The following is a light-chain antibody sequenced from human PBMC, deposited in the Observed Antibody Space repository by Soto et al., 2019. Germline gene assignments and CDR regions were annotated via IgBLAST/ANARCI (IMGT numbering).Light chain of an antibody. CDR2: GTS. J-gene: IGKJ3*01. Sequence: EIVLTQSPGTLSLSPGERATLSCRASQSLSSNYLAWYQQKPGQAPRLLISGTSNRATGIPDRFSDSGSGTDFTLTISRLEPDDFAVYYCQQYGGSAFTFGPGTKVDIK. CDR3: QQYGGSAFT. V-gene: IGKV3-20*01. CDR1: QSLSSNY.